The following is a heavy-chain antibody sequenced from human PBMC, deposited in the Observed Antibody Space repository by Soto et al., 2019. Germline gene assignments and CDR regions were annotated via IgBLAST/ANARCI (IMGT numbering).Heavy chain of an antibody. J-gene: IGHJ4*02. Sequence: GASGKVSCKASGYTFTSYAMHWVRHAPGQRLEWMGWINAGNGNTKYSQKFQGRVTITRDTSASSAYMELSSLRSEDTAVYYCARGSGPMIEWHWGQGTLVTVSS. CDR3: ARGSGPMIEWH. V-gene: IGHV1-3*01. D-gene: IGHD3-22*01. CDR1: GYTFTSYA. CDR2: INAGNGNT.